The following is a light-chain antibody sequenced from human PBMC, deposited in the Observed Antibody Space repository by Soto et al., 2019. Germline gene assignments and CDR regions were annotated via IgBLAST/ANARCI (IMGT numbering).Light chain of an antibody. J-gene: IGLJ1*01. CDR2: NNN. CDR3: VAWDDSLNGLV. V-gene: IGLV1-44*01. Sequence: QSVLTQRPSASGTPGQRVTISCSGSSSNIGSNTVNLYQQLPGTAPKLLIYNNNQRPSGVPDRFSGSKSGTSASLAISGLQSEDGADYYCVAWDDSLNGLVFGTGSKLAVL. CDR1: SSNIGSNT.